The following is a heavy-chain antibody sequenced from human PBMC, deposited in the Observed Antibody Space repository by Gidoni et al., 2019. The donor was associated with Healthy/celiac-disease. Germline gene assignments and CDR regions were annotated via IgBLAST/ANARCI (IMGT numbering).Heavy chain of an antibody. V-gene: IGHV3-21*01. CDR1: GFTFSSYS. CDR2: ISSSSSYI. Sequence: EVQLVESGGGLVKPGGSLRLSCAASGFTFSSYSMNWVSQAPGKGLEWVSSISSSSSYIYYADSVKGRFTISRDNAKNSLYLQMNSLRAEDTAVYYCAREDCSSTSCYGMDVWGKGTTVTVSS. J-gene: IGHJ6*04. D-gene: IGHD2-2*01. CDR3: AREDCSSTSCYGMDV.